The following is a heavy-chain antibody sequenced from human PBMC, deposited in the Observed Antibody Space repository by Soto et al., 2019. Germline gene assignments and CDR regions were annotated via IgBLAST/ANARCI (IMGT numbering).Heavy chain of an antibody. CDR2: ISWNSGSI. D-gene: IGHD3-22*01. CDR1: GFTFDDYA. Sequence: SLKISCAASGFTFDDYAMHWVRQAPGKGLEWVSGISWNSGSIGYADSVKGRFTISRDNAKNSLYLQMNSLRAEDTALYYCAKDITGSGYYFDYWGQGTLVTVSS. CDR3: AKDITGSGYYFDY. J-gene: IGHJ4*02. V-gene: IGHV3-9*01.